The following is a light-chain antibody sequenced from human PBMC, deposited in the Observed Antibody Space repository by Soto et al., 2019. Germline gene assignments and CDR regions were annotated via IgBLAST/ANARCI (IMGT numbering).Light chain of an antibody. CDR2: DVS. V-gene: IGLV2-14*01. CDR3: SSYTSSSTLGHVV. J-gene: IGLJ2*01. Sequence: QSALTQPASVSGSPGQSITISCTGTSSDVGGYNYVSWYQQHPGKAPKFMIYDVSNRPSGVSNRFSGSKSVNTASLTISGLQAEDEADYYCSSYTSSSTLGHVVFGGGTKLTVL. CDR1: SSDVGGYNY.